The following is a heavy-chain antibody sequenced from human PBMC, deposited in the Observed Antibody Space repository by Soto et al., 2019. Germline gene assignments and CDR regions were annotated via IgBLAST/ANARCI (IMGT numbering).Heavy chain of an antibody. Sequence: ESGGGLVQPGGSLRLSCAASGFTFSSYAMSWVRQAPGKGLEWVSVISGSGVSTYYADSVKGRFTISRDKSKNTLYLQMNSLRAEDTAVYFCAKDMEMTGSCTNGLCWTLDYWGPGTLVTVSS. V-gene: IGHV3-23*01. CDR1: GFTFSSYA. D-gene: IGHD2-8*01. J-gene: IGHJ4*02. CDR3: AKDMEMTGSCTNGLCWTLDY. CDR2: ISGSGVST.